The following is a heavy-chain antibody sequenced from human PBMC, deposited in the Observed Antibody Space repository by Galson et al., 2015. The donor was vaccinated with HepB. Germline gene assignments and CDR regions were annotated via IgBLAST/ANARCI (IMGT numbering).Heavy chain of an antibody. CDR3: ARRRGTYYYDSRAGGISDY. V-gene: IGHV5-10-1*01. J-gene: IGHJ4*02. D-gene: IGHD3-22*01. CDR1: GYSFTSYW. Sequence: SGAEVKKPGESLRISCKGSGYSFTSYWISWVRQMPGKGLEWMGRIDPSDSYTNYSPSFQGHVTISADKSISTAYLQWSSLKASDTAMYYCARRRGTYYYDSRAGGISDYWGQGTLVTVSS. CDR2: IDPSDSYT.